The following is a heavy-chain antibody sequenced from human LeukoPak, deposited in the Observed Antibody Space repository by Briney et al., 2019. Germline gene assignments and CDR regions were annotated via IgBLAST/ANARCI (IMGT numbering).Heavy chain of an antibody. CDR3: ARDWLFGSFDI. CDR1: GGSFSGYY. D-gene: IGHD3-9*01. V-gene: IGHV4-34*01. Sequence: SETLSLTCAVYGGSFSGYYWSWIRQPPGKGLEWIGEINHSGSTNYNPSLKSRVTISVDTSKNQFSLKLSSVTAADTAVYYCARDWLFGSFDIWGQGTMVTVSS. CDR2: INHSGST. J-gene: IGHJ3*02.